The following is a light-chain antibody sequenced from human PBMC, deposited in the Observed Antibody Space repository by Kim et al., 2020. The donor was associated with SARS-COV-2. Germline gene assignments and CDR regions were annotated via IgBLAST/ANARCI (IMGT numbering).Light chain of an antibody. CDR2: YDS. J-gene: IGLJ3*02. V-gene: IGLV3-21*04. CDR1: NIGRKS. Sequence: APGKTARITCGGNNIGRKSGHWYQQKPGQAPVLVIYYDSDRPSGIPERFSGSNAGNTATLTISRVEAGDEADYYCQVWDSSSDHWVFGGGTQLTVL. CDR3: QVWDSSSDHWV.